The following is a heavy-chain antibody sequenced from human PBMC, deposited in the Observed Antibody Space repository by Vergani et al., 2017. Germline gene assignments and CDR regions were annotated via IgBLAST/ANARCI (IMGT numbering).Heavy chain of an antibody. CDR2: VDPEDGET. J-gene: IGHJ6*02. D-gene: IGHD4-17*01. Sequence: VQLVQSGAEVKKPGATMKISCKVSGYTFTDHYMHWVKQAPGKGLEWMRLVDPEDGETISAEKFKGRVTIAADTSTDTAHLELGSLRSKDTAVYYCATPQTVTTGGMEVWGQGTTVIVSS. V-gene: IGHV1-69-2*01. CDR1: GYTFTDHY. CDR3: ATPQTVTTGGMEV.